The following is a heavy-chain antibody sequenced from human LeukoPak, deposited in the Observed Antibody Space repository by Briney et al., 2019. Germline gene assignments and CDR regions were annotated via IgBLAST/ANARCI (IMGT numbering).Heavy chain of an antibody. Sequence: GGSLRLSCAASGFTVSSNYMIWVRQAPGKGLEWVSVIYSGGRTYYVDSVKGRFTISRDISKNTLYLQMNSLRAEDTAVYYRARVLSGRGSLYSYYYYMDVWGKGTTVTISS. V-gene: IGHV3-53*01. CDR1: GFTVSSNY. J-gene: IGHJ6*03. CDR2: IYSGGRT. CDR3: ARVLSGRGSLYSYYYYMDV. D-gene: IGHD3-10*01.